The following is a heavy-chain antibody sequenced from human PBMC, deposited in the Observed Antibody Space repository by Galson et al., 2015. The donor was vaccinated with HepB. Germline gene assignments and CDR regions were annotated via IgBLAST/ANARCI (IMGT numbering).Heavy chain of an antibody. D-gene: IGHD2-15*01. V-gene: IGHV5-51*01. CDR3: TRLGYCGGGSCYQRGYFDS. CDR1: GYSFTDYW. CDR2: IYPGDSDT. Sequence: QSGAEVKKPGESLKISCKGSGYSFTDYWIGWVRQMPGKGLEWMGIIYPGDSDTTYSPSFQGQVTISADESISTAYLQWSGLKASDTAMYYCTRLGYCGGGSCYQRGYFDSWGQGTLVIVSP. J-gene: IGHJ4*02.